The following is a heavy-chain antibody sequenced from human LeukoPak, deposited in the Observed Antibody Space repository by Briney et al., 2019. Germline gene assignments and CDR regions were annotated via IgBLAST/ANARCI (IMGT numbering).Heavy chain of an antibody. CDR1: GFTFSNYG. CDR3: ARTRSDGFDI. Sequence: GRSLRLSCAASGFTFSNYGIHWVRQAPGKGLEWVALIWYDGSNKFYADSVKGRFTIPRDNSKNTLYLQMNSLRAEDTAVYYCARTRSDGFDIWGQGTMVTVSS. V-gene: IGHV3-33*01. J-gene: IGHJ3*02. CDR2: IWYDGSNK.